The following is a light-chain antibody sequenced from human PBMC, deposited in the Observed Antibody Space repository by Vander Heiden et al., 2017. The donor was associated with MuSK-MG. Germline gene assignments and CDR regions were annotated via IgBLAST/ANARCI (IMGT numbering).Light chain of an antibody. CDR3: QQYNSYS. CDR1: QSSSSW. V-gene: IGKV1-5*03. CDR2: KAS. J-gene: IGKJ1*01. Sequence: DIQMTQSPATLSASVGDRVTITCRASQSSSSWLAWYQQKPGKAPKLLIYKASSLESGVPSRFSGSGSGTEFTLTIRSLQPDDFATYYCQQYNSYSFGQGTKVEIK.